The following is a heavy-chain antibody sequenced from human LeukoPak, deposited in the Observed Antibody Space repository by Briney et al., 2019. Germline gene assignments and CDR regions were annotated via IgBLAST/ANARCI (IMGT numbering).Heavy chain of an antibody. D-gene: IGHD3-10*01. V-gene: IGHV4-34*01. Sequence: SSETLSLTCAVYGGSFSGYYWSWIRQPPGKGLEWIGEINHSGSTNYNPSLKSRVTISVDTSKNQFSLKLSSVTAADTAVYYCARGAYYYGSGSYYNRLYGMDVWGKGTTVTVSS. CDR1: GGSFSGYY. CDR3: ARGAYYYGSGSYYNRLYGMDV. CDR2: INHSGST. J-gene: IGHJ6*04.